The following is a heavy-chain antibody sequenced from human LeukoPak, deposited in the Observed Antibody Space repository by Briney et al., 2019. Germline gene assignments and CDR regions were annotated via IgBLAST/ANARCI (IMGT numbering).Heavy chain of an antibody. V-gene: IGHV3-74*01. CDR1: GFTFSTYW. CDR3: AREWELRGAYYMDV. CDR2: ISKGGGHT. D-gene: IGHD1-26*01. J-gene: IGHJ6*03. Sequence: PGGSLRLSCAASGFTFSTYWMHWVRQAPGKGLVWVSRISKGGGHTLYADSVKGRFTISRDNINDTMYLQMDSLRGEDTAVYYCAREWELRGAYYMDVWGKGTTVSASS.